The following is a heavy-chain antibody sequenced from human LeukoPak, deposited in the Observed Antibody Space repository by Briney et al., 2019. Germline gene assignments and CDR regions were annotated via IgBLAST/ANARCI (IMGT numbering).Heavy chain of an antibody. V-gene: IGHV1-2*02. D-gene: IGHD3-10*01. CDR1: GYTFTVQY. CDR2: IYPNNGAT. Sequence: ASVKVSCKASGYTFTVQYIHWLRQAPGQGLECMGWIYPNNGATGYAQKFQGRVAMTRDTSISTAYMELSRLRPDDTAVYYCARDGPAQMVDFDYWGQGTLVTVSS. CDR3: ARDGPAQMVDFDY. J-gene: IGHJ4*02.